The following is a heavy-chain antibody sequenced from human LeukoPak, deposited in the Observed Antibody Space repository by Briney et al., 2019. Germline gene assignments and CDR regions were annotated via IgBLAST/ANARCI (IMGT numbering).Heavy chain of an antibody. D-gene: IGHD1-26*01. J-gene: IGHJ4*02. CDR1: GGSISSSSYY. V-gene: IGHV4-39*07. CDR2: INHSGST. CDR3: ARGSYSGSYKGVDY. Sequence: PSETLSLTCTVSGGSISSSSYYWGWIRQPPGKGLEWIGEINHSGSTNYNPSLKSRVTISVDTSKNQFSLKLSSVTAADTAVYYCARGSYSGSYKGVDYWGQGTLVTVSS.